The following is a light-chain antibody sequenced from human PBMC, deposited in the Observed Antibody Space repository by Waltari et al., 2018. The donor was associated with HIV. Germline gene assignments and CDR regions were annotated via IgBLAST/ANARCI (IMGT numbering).Light chain of an antibody. J-gene: IGLJ2*01. Sequence: QSALTQPASVSGSPGQSITISCTGTSSVVGGYSYVSWYQQHPGKAPKLMIYEVSNRPSGVSNRFSGSKSGNTASLTISGLQAEDEADYYCSSYTTSSSLLFGGGTKLTVL. CDR3: SSYTTSSSLL. V-gene: IGLV2-14*01. CDR2: EVS. CDR1: SSVVGGYSY.